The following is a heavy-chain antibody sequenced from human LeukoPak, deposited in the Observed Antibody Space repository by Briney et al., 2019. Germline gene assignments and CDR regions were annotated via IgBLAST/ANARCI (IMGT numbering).Heavy chain of an antibody. CDR1: GYTFTVYY. Sequence: GASVKVSCKASGYTFTVYYMHWVRQAPGQGLEWMGWINPNSGGTNYAQKFQGRVTMTRDTSISTAYMELSRLRSDDTAVYYCARDQERILTGYDAFDIWGQGTMVTVSS. V-gene: IGHV1-2*02. J-gene: IGHJ3*02. D-gene: IGHD3-9*01. CDR2: INPNSGGT. CDR3: ARDQERILTGYDAFDI.